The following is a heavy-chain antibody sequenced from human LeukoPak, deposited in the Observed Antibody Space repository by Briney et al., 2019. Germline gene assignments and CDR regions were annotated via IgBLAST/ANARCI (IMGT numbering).Heavy chain of an antibody. CDR2: IKQDGSEK. J-gene: IGHJ4*02. D-gene: IGHD3-22*01. CDR3: GRDMAYYDRSDRFDY. CDR1: GFTFSNYW. V-gene: IGHV3-7*01. Sequence: GGSLRLSCAASGFTFSNYWMHWVRQAPGKGLEWVANIKQDGSEKYYVDSVKGRFPISRDNAKNSLYLQMNSLRAEDAAVYYCGRDMAYYDRSDRFDYWGQGTLVTVSS.